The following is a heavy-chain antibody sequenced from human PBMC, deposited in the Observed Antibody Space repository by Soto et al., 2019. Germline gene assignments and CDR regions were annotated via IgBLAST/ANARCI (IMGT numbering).Heavy chain of an antibody. V-gene: IGHV2-26*01. Sequence: SGPTLVNPTETLTLTRTVSGFSLTTGKMGVSWIRQPPGKALEWLAHIFSDNERSYSTSLQGRLTISKDTSGSQVVLSMTNVDPVDTATYYCARMNVDSYQFYYAMDVWGQGTTVTVSS. J-gene: IGHJ6*02. CDR2: IFSDNER. CDR1: GFSLTTGKMG. D-gene: IGHD4-17*01. CDR3: ARMNVDSYQFYYAMDV.